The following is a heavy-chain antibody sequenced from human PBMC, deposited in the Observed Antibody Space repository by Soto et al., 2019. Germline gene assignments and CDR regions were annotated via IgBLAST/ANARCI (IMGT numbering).Heavy chain of an antibody. CDR1: GFTFSSYA. Sequence: PXGSLRLSCAASGFTFSSYAMHWVRQAPGKGLEWVAVISYDGSNKYYADSVKGRFTISRDNSKNTLYLQMNSLRAEDTAVYYCARDRMAAGNAFDIWGQGTMVTVSS. J-gene: IGHJ3*02. D-gene: IGHD6-25*01. V-gene: IGHV3-30-3*01. CDR2: ISYDGSNK. CDR3: ARDRMAAGNAFDI.